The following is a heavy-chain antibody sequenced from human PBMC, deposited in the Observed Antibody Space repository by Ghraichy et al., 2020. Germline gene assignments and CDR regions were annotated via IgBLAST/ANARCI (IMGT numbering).Heavy chain of an antibody. CDR1: GGSFSGSY. J-gene: IGHJ4*02. V-gene: IGHV4-34*01. CDR3: ATHPPTTVASFDC. CDR2: INHGGST. Sequence: SQTLSLTCAVYGGSFSGSYWSWIHQLPGKGLEWIGEINHGGSTNYNPSLKSRVTISIDTSKNQFSLKLSSVTAADTAVYYCATHPPTTVASFDCWGQGTLVTVST. D-gene: IGHD4-23*01.